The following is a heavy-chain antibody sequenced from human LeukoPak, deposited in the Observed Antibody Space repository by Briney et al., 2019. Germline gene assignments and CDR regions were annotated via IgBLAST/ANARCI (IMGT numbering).Heavy chain of an antibody. CDR1: GDNVSSKSAA. Sequence: SQTLPLTCAISGDNVSSKSAAWNWISQSPSRGLEWLGRTYYRSKWSSGYAESVKSRLTISPDISKNQFSLQLRSVTPEDTATYYCARSQTGGTFDYWGQGALVTVSS. J-gene: IGHJ4*02. CDR3: ARSQTGGTFDY. V-gene: IGHV6-1*01. CDR2: TYYRSKWSS. D-gene: IGHD1/OR15-1a*01.